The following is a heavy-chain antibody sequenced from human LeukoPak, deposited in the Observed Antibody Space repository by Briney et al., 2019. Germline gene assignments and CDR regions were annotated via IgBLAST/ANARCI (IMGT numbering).Heavy chain of an antibody. CDR1: GGTFISYA. V-gene: IGHV1-69*04. Sequence: GASVKVSCKASGGTFISYAISWVGQAPGQGLEWMGRIIPILGIANYAQKFQGRVTITADKSTSTAYMELSSLRSEDTAVDDCSVATYFYHSSGCSGAVDIWGQGTMVTVSS. J-gene: IGHJ3*02. CDR3: SVATYFYHSSGCSGAVDI. D-gene: IGHD6-25*01. CDR2: IIPILGIA.